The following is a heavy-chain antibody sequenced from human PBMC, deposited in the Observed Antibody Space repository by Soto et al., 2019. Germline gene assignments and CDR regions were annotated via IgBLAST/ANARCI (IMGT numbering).Heavy chain of an antibody. Sequence: PSETLSLTCTVSGGSISSYYWSWIRQPPGKGLEWIGYIYYSGSTNYNPSLKSRVTISVDTSKNQFSLKLSSVTAADTAVYYCARGVITFGGVIVPGAFDIWGQGTMVTVSS. CDR1: GGSISSYY. D-gene: IGHD3-16*02. CDR2: IYYSGST. V-gene: IGHV4-59*01. CDR3: ARGVITFGGVIVPGAFDI. J-gene: IGHJ3*02.